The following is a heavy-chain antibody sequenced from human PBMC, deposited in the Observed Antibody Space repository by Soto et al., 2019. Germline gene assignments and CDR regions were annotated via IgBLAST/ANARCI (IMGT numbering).Heavy chain of an antibody. J-gene: IGHJ4*02. CDR1: GFTFSSYG. V-gene: IGHV3-30*18. Sequence: PGGSLRLSCAASGFTFSSYGMHWVRQAPGKGLEWVAVISYDGSNKYYADSVKGRFTISRDNSKNTLYLQMNSLRAEDTAVYYCAKPIAAAGTVGYWGQGTLVTV. CDR3: AKPIAAAGTVGY. CDR2: ISYDGSNK. D-gene: IGHD6-13*01.